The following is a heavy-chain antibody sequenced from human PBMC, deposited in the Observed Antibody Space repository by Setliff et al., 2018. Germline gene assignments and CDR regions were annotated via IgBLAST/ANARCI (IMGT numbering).Heavy chain of an antibody. CDR1: GDSFSDYY. CDR2: INHRGST. Sequence: PSETLSLTCVVYGDSFSDYYWSWIRQPPGKGLEWIEEINHRGSTNYSPALKSRVTLSIDTSSNEFSLNLRSVTAADTAIYYCARDSHRLTTDPLFDHWGQGALVTVSS. V-gene: IGHV4-34*01. D-gene: IGHD6-25*01. CDR3: ARDSHRLTTDPLFDH. J-gene: IGHJ4*02.